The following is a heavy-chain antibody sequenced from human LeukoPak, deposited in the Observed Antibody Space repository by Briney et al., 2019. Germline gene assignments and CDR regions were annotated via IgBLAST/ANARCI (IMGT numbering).Heavy chain of an antibody. CDR1: GGSISSYY. CDR2: IYYSGST. D-gene: IGHD6-6*01. J-gene: IGHJ4*02. V-gene: IGHV4-59*01. Sequence: SETLSLTCTVSGGSISSYYWSWIRQPPGKGLEWIGYIYYSGSTNYNPSLKSRVTISVDTSKNQFSLELSSVTAADTAVYYCARIHSSSSDYWGQGTLVTVSS. CDR3: ARIHSSSSDY.